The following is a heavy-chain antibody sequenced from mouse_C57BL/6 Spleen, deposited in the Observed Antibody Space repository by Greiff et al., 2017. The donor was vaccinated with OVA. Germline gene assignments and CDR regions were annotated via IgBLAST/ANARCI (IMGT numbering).Heavy chain of an antibody. CDR2: INPNNGGT. CDR1: GYTFTDYN. CDR3: ARESYSNYDY. D-gene: IGHD2-5*01. V-gene: IGHV1-22*01. J-gene: IGHJ2*01. Sequence: EVQLQESGPELVKPGASVKMSCKASGYTFTDYNMHWVKQSHGKSLEWIGYINPNNGGTSYNQKFKGKATLTVNKSSSTAYMELRSLTSEDSAVYYCARESYSNYDYWGQGTTLTVSS.